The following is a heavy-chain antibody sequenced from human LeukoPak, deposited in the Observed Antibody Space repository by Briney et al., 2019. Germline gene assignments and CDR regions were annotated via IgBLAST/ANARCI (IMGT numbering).Heavy chain of an antibody. D-gene: IGHD4/OR15-4a*01. Sequence: GGSLRLSCAASGFTFYNYAMSWVRQAPGKGLEWVSAISGRDGNTYYADSVKGRFTISRVSSKSTLYLQMNSLRAEDTAVYYCSRDPRLIDYRGPGTLVTVSS. CDR2: ISGRDGNT. CDR3: SRDPRLIDY. CDR1: GFTFYNYA. J-gene: IGHJ4*02. V-gene: IGHV3-23*01.